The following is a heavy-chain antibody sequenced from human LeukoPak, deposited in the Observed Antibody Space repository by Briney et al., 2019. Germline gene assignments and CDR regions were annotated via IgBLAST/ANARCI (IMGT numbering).Heavy chain of an antibody. J-gene: IGHJ3*02. Sequence: PSETLSLTCTVSGGSISSSSYYWGWIRQPPGKGLEWIGSIYYSGSTYYNPSLKSRVTISVDTSKNQFSLKLSSVTAADTAVYYCARPKTTLGFTPRLDAFDIWGQGTMVTVSS. CDR3: ARPKTTLGFTPRLDAFDI. CDR2: IYYSGST. D-gene: IGHD3-16*01. V-gene: IGHV4-39*01. CDR1: GGSISSSSYY.